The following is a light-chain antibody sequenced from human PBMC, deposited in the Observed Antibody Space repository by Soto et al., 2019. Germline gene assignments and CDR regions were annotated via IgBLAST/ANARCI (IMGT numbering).Light chain of an antibody. Sequence: QSALTQPASVSGSPGQSITISCTGTSSDVGGYNYVSWYQQHPGKAPKLMIYDVSNRPSGVSNRFSGSKSGNTASLTISGRQAEDEADDSCSSYTSSSTLVVFGGGTKVTVL. CDR2: DVS. V-gene: IGLV2-14*01. J-gene: IGLJ2*01. CDR3: SSYTSSSTLVV. CDR1: SSDVGGYNY.